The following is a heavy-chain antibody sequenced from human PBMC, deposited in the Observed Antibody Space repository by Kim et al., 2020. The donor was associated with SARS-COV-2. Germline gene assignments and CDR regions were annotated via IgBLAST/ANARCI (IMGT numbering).Heavy chain of an antibody. J-gene: IGHJ4*02. V-gene: IGHV3-23*01. D-gene: IGHD3-9*01. Sequence: GRFTISRDNSKNTLYLQMNSLRAEDTAVYYCANWGGLMRGYYDILTGYWNWGQGTLVTVSS. CDR3: ANWGGLMRGYYDILTGYWN.